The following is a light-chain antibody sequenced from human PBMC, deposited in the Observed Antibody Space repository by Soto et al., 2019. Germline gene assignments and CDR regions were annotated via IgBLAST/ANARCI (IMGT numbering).Light chain of an antibody. J-gene: IGLJ1*01. CDR2: EDN. CDR1: KLGRKY. V-gene: IGLV3-1*01. Sequence: SYELTQPPSVSVSPGQTASIACSGDKLGRKYAYWYQQQPGQSPVVVIYEDNKRPSGIPERFSGSNSGNTATLTISGTQAMDEADYYCHAWDSSTGVFGPGTKLTVL. CDR3: HAWDSSTGV.